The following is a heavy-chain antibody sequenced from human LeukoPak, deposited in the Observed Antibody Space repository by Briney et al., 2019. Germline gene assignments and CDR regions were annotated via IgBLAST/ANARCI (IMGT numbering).Heavy chain of an antibody. J-gene: IGHJ5*02. Sequence: ASVKVSCKASGGTFSIYAINWVRQAPGQGLEWMGGIIPLFGTPNYAQKFQGRVTIIADESTNTAYMELNSLRSEDTAVYYCARGTEEYSKSSGWFDPWGQGTLVIVSS. V-gene: IGHV1-69*13. D-gene: IGHD6-6*01. CDR2: IIPLFGTP. CDR1: GGTFSIYA. CDR3: ARGTEEYSKSSGWFDP.